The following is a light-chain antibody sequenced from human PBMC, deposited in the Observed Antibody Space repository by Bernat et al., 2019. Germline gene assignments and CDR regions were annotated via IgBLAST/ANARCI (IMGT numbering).Light chain of an antibody. V-gene: IGLV10-54*01. J-gene: IGLJ3*02. CDR3: SAGDSSLSAWV. Sequence: QAGLTQPPSVSKGLRQTATLTCTGNSNNVGNQGAAWLQQHQCHPPKLLSYRNNNRPSGISERLSASRSGNTPSLTITGLQPEDEADYYCSAGDSSLSAWVFGGVTKLPVL. CDR2: RNN. CDR1: SNNVGNQG.